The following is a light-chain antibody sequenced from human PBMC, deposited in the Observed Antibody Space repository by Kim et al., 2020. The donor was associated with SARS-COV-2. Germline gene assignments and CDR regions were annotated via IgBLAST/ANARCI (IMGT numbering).Light chain of an antibody. CDR2: AAS. V-gene: IGKV1-27*01. J-gene: IGKJ1*01. Sequence: ASGGDRVTISCRAGQGISSYLAWYQQKPGKVPKLLIYAASALRTGVPSRFSGSGSGTDFTLTITSLQPEDVAVYYCQQCKGAPWTFGHGSKVDIK. CDR1: QGISSY. CDR3: QQCKGAPWT.